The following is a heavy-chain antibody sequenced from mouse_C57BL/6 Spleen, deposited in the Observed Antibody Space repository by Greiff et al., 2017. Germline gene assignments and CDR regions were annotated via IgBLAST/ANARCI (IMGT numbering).Heavy chain of an antibody. D-gene: IGHD3-3*01. V-gene: IGHV5-16*01. J-gene: IGHJ3*01. CDR2: INYDGSST. Sequence: EVKLVESEGGLVQPGSSMKLSCTASGFTFSDYYMAWVRQVPEKGLEWVANINYDGSSTYYLDSLKSRFIISRDNAKNILYLQMSSLKSEDTATYYCARDQGWDRGFAYWGQGTLVTVSA. CDR3: ARDQGWDRGFAY. CDR1: GFTFSDYY.